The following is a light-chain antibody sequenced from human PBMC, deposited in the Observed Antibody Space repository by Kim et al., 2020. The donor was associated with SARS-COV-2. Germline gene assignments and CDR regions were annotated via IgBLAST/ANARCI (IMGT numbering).Light chain of an antibody. CDR1: SSDVGGYNY. J-gene: IGLJ3*02. V-gene: IGLV2-14*03. CDR2: DVS. Sequence: GQSITFSCTGTSSDVGGYNYDSCYQQHPGKAPKLMIYDVSNLPSGVSNRFSGSKSGNTASLTISGLQAEDEADYYCSSYTSSSTRVFGGGTQLTVL. CDR3: SSYTSSSTRV.